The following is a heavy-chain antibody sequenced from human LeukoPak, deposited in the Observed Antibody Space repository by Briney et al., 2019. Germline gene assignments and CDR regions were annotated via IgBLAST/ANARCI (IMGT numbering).Heavy chain of an antibody. D-gene: IGHD6-13*01. V-gene: IGHV3-30*03. CDR1: GFTFSSYG. CDR2: ISYDGSNK. J-gene: IGHJ4*02. Sequence: GGSLRLSCAASGFTFSSYGMHWVRQAPGKGLEWVAFISYDGSNKYYADSVKGRFTISRDNSKNTLYLQMNSLRAEDTAVYYCARDGGISSFSEVPFDYWGQGTPVTVSS. CDR3: ARDGGISSFSEVPFDY.